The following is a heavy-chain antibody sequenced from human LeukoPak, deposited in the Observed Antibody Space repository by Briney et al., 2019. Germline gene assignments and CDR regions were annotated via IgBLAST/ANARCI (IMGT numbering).Heavy chain of an antibody. J-gene: IGHJ4*02. CDR2: ISGSGGST. CDR1: GFTFSSYA. D-gene: IGHD3-22*01. CDR3: AKDINRITMIVVVITFDY. Sequence: GGSLRLSCAASGFTFSSYAMSWVRQAPGKGLEWVSAISGSGGSTYYADSVKGRFTISRDNSKNTLYLQMNSLRAEDTAVYYCAKDINRITMIVVVITFDYWGQGTLVTVSS. V-gene: IGHV3-23*01.